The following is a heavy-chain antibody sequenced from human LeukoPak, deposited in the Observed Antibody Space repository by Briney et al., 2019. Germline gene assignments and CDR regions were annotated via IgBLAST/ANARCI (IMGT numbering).Heavy chain of an antibody. D-gene: IGHD3-10*01. CDR1: GFTFNTYW. CDR2: INGDGSSI. CDR3: ARGGGSGTYRLDY. J-gene: IGHJ4*02. V-gene: IGHV3-74*01. Sequence: GRSLRLSCAASGFTFNTYWMHWVRQAPGKGLVWVSRINGDGSSISYADSVKGRFTISRDNAKNTLYLQLNSLRAEDTAVYYCARGGGSGTYRLDYWGQGTLVTVSS.